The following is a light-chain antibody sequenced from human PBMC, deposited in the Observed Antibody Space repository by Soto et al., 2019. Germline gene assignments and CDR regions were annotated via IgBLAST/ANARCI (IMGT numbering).Light chain of an antibody. Sequence: EIVLTQSPGTLSLSPGERATPSCRASQTFSNSVLSWFQQIPGQAPRLLIYGASMRATGIPDRFSGSGSGTDFTLTISRLEPDDFAVYYCQQCGSSSTFGQGTRLEIK. CDR2: GAS. CDR1: QTFSNSV. V-gene: IGKV3-20*01. J-gene: IGKJ5*01. CDR3: QQCGSSST.